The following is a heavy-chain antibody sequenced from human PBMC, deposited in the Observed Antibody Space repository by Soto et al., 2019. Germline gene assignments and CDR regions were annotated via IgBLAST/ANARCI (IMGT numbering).Heavy chain of an antibody. V-gene: IGHV4-34*01. D-gene: IGHD2-2*01. Sequence: SETLSLTCAVYGGSFSGYYWSWIRQPPGKGLEWIGEINHSGSTNYNPSLKSRVTISVDTSKNQFSLKLSSVTAADTAVYYCARGLRWYCSSTSCSPGMRWFDPWGQGTLVTVSS. CDR2: INHSGST. CDR1: GGSFSGYY. CDR3: ARGLRWYCSSTSCSPGMRWFDP. J-gene: IGHJ5*02.